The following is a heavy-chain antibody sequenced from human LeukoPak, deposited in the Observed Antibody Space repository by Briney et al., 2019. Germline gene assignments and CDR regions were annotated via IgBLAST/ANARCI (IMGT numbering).Heavy chain of an antibody. J-gene: IGHJ4*02. V-gene: IGHV3-21*01. CDR3: ARDQWELSGGFDY. CDR2: ISSSSSYI. CDR1: GYTFSSYS. Sequence: GGSLRLSCAASGYTFSSYSMNWVRQAPGKGLEWVSSISSSSSYIYYADSVKGRFTISRDNAKNSLYLQMNSLRAEDTAVYYCARDQWELSGGFDYWGQGTLVTVSS. D-gene: IGHD1-26*01.